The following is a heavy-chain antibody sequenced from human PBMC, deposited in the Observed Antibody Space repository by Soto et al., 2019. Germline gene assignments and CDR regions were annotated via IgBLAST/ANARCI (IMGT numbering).Heavy chain of an antibody. CDR1: GFTFSSYA. CDR3: ARVENRDGYNLGWYFDY. D-gene: IGHD5-12*01. Sequence: AGGSLRLSCAASGFTFSSYAMHWVRQAPGKGLEWVAVISYDGSNKYYADSVKGRFTISRDNSKNTLYLQMNSLRAEDTAVYYCARVENRDGYNLGWYFDYWGQGTLVTVSS. V-gene: IGHV3-30-3*01. CDR2: ISYDGSNK. J-gene: IGHJ4*02.